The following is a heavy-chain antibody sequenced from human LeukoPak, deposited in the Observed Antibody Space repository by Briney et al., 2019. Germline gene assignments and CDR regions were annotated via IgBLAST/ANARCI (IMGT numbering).Heavy chain of an antibody. CDR1: GYTFTSYY. D-gene: IGHD6-6*01. CDR2: INPSGGST. Sequence: ASVKVSCKASGYTFTSYYMHWVRQAPGQGLEWMGIINPSGGSTSYAQKFQGRVTMTRDTSTSTVYMELSSLRSEDTAVYYCAREEPMARRVFAFDIWGQGTMVTVSS. V-gene: IGHV1-46*01. CDR3: AREEPMARRVFAFDI. J-gene: IGHJ3*02.